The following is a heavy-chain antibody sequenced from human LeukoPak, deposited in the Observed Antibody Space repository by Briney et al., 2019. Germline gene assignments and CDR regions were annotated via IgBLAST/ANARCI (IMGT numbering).Heavy chain of an antibody. CDR2: IIPIFGTA. CDR3: ARGSGLQLFGAVGYYYMGV. CDR1: GGTFSSYA. D-gene: IGHD5-24*01. J-gene: IGHJ6*03. Sequence: SVKVSCKASGGTFSSYAISWVRQAPGQGLEWMGGIIPIFGTANYAQKFQGRVTITADESTSTAYMELSSLRSEDTAVYYCARGSGLQLFGAVGYYYMGVWGKGTTVTVSS. V-gene: IGHV1-69*01.